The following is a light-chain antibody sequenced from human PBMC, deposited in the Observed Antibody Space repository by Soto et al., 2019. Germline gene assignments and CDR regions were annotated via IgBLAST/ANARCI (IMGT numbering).Light chain of an antibody. CDR2: GNS. CDR3: QSHDSSQSRVV. CDR1: SSNIGAGYD. Sequence: QSVLTQPPSVSGAPGQRVTISCTGSSSNIGAGYDVHWYQQLPGTAPKLLIYGNSNRPSGVPDRFSGSKSGTSASLAITGLQAEDEADYSCQSHDSSQSRVVFGGGTKLTVL. J-gene: IGLJ2*01. V-gene: IGLV1-40*01.